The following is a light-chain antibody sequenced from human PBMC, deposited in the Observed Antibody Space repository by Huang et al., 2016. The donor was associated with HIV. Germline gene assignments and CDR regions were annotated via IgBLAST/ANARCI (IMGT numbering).Light chain of an antibody. CDR2: GVS. CDR1: QSLSSSY. V-gene: IGKV3-20*01. J-gene: IGKJ1*01. CDR3: QEFGTSDRT. Sequence: EIVLTQSPGTLSLSPGERATLSCRASQSLSSSYLAWYQHKPGQAPRLIVYGVSSRAPGIPDRFSGSGSGTDFTLTISRLEPEDFAVYYCQEFGTSDRTFGQGTKVEV.